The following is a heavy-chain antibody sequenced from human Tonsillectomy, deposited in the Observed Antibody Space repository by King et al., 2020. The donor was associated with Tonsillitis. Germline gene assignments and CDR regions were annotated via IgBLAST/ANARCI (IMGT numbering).Heavy chain of an antibody. CDR2: IGAGGDT. V-gene: IGHV3-13*01. J-gene: IGHJ4*02. CDR3: VREVQRPVVRTHIDYLDY. CDR1: GFTFSTYD. Sequence: VQLVESGGGLVQPGGSLRLSCAASGFTFSTYDMHWVRQATGKGLEWVSAIGAGGDTYYSGSVKGRFTISRENAKHSLYLQMNSLRVEDTAVYYCVREVQRPVVRTHIDYLDYWGQGTLVTVSS. D-gene: IGHD3-10*01.